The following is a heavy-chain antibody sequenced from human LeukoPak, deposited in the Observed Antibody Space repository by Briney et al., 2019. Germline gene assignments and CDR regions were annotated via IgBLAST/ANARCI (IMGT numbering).Heavy chain of an antibody. CDR1: GGSISSDNW. CDR3: ARVLGPNSGSYQRFDY. D-gene: IGHD1-26*01. CDR2: IYHTGST. V-gene: IGHV4-4*02. Sequence: KPSGTLSFTCAASGGSISSDNWWSWVRQPPGKGLEWIGEIYHTGSTNYSPSLKSRVTISVDKSKNQFSLNLSSVNGADTAVYYCARVLGPNSGSYQRFDYWGQGTLVTVSS. J-gene: IGHJ4*02.